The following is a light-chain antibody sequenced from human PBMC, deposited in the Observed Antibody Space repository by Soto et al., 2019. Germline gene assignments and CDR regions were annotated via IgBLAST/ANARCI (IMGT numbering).Light chain of an antibody. J-gene: IGLJ3*02. CDR3: CSYAGSTTWV. V-gene: IGLV2-23*02. CDR2: EVT. Sequence: QSVLTQPASVSGSPGQSITISCTGTSSDVGNYNVVSWYQQHPGTAPKLMIYEVTKRPSGVSNRFSGSKSGNAASLTISGLQAEDEADYYCCSYAGSTTWVFGGGTKLTVL. CDR1: SSDVGNYNV.